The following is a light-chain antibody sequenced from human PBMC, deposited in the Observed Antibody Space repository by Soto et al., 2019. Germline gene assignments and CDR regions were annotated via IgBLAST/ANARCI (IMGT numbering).Light chain of an antibody. CDR1: QSISIT. Sequence: EIVMSQSPATLSVSPGERATLSCRASQSISITLAWYQQKPGQAPRLLIYGASTRATDIPARFSGSGSGTEFTLTISGLQSEDFAVYYGQQYNNWPRTFGGGTKMEI. CDR3: QQYNNWPRT. V-gene: IGKV3-15*01. J-gene: IGKJ4*01. CDR2: GAS.